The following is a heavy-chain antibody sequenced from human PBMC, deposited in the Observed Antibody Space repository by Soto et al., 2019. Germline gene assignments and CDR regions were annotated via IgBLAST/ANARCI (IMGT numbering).Heavy chain of an antibody. V-gene: IGHV3-23*01. CDR3: AKSVAVAGTALYGMDV. CDR2: ISNSGGTT. J-gene: IGHJ6*02. Sequence: EVQLLESGGGLVQPGGSLRLSCAASGFSFSSYAMSWARQAPGKGVEWVSVISNSGGTTFYAASVKGRFTIARDNFKNTVFLQMSSVSAEDTAVYYCAKSVAVAGTALYGMDVWGQGTTVTGSS. D-gene: IGHD6-19*01. CDR1: GFSFSSYA.